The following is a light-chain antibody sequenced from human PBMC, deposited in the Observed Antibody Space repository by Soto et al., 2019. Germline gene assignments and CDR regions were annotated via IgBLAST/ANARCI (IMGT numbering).Light chain of an antibody. V-gene: IGKV4-1*01. CDR3: QQYYSTPLT. Sequence: DIVMTQSPDSLAVSLGERATINCKSSQSVLYTSNNKNYLAWYQQKPGQPPKLLIYWASTRESGVPDRFSGSGSGTDFPLTISSLQAEDVAVYYCQQYYSTPLTFGRGNKVEIK. J-gene: IGKJ1*01. CDR2: WAS. CDR1: QSVLYTSNNKNY.